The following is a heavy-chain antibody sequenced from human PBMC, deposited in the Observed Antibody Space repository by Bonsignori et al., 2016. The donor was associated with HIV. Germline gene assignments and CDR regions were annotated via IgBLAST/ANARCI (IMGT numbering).Heavy chain of an antibody. Sequence: WVRQAPGQGLEWMGWISAYNGNTNYAQKLQGRVTMTTDTSTSTAYMELRSLRSDDTAVYYCARVPTTVVTGDYYYMDVWGKGTTVTVSS. CDR3: ARVPTTVVTGDYYYMDV. V-gene: IGHV1-18*01. D-gene: IGHD4-23*01. CDR2: ISAYNGNT. J-gene: IGHJ6*03.